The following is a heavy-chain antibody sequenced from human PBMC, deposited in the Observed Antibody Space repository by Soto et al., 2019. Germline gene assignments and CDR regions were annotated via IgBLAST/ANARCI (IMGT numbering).Heavy chain of an antibody. CDR1: GYTFTGYY. CDR3: ARAVTGTTPRFSALNNWFDP. Sequence: GASVKASCKASGYTFTGYYMHWVRQAPGQGLEWMGWINPNSGGTNYAQKFQGWVTMTRDTSISTAYMELSRLRSDDTAVYYCARAVTGTTPRFSALNNWFDPWGQGTLVTVSS. CDR2: INPNSGGT. D-gene: IGHD1-7*01. V-gene: IGHV1-2*04. J-gene: IGHJ5*02.